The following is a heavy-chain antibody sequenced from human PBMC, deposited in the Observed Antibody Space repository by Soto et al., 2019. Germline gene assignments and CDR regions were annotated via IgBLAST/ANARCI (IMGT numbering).Heavy chain of an antibody. D-gene: IGHD2-15*01. V-gene: IGHV3-7*05. Sequence: EVQLVESGGDLVQPGGSLRLSCAASGFTFSNYWMSWVRQAPGKGLEWVANIKEDGSEKYYVDSVKGRFTISRDNAKNSLYLQMNSLRAEDTAVYYCARYPRGYCSGGTCPEWGQGTLVTVSS. CDR2: IKEDGSEK. CDR1: GFTFSNYW. J-gene: IGHJ4*02. CDR3: ARYPRGYCSGGTCPE.